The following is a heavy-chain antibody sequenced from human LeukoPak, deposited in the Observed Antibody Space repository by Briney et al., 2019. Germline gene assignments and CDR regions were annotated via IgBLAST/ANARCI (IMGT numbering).Heavy chain of an antibody. CDR3: ARDRGGRYSYGYFDY. V-gene: IGHV4-34*01. D-gene: IGHD5-18*01. CDR1: GGSFSGYY. CDR2: INHSGGT. Sequence: KPSETLSLTCAVYGGSFSGYYWSWIRQPPGKGLEWIGEINHSGGTNYNPSLKSRVTISVDTSKNQFSLKLSSVTAADTAVYYCARDRGGRYSYGYFDYWGQGTLVTVSS. J-gene: IGHJ4*02.